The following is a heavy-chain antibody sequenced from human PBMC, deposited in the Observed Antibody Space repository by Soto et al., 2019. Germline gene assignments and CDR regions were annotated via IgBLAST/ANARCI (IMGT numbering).Heavy chain of an antibody. CDR3: ARRDCGSGRNCEFGAPAFAY. J-gene: IGHJ4*02. Sequence: EVQLLESGGDLVQPGGSLSLSCAASGFTFSNYDMSWVPQAPGKGLEWVSSVSSSGSSTYYADSVKGRFPISRDNSKNTLYLQMSSLGAADTAVYHCARRDCGSGRNCEFGAPAFAYWGQGNLVTVTS. V-gene: IGHV3-23*01. CDR1: GFTFSNYD. CDR2: VSSSGSST. D-gene: IGHD2-21*01.